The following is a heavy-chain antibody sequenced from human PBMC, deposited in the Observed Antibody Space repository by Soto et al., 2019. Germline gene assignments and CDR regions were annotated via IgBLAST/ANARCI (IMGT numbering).Heavy chain of an antibody. CDR2: IYYSGST. CDR1: GGSISSSSYY. Sequence: SETLSLTCTVSGGSISSSSYYWGWIRQPPGKGLEWIGSIYYSGSTYYNPSLKSRVTISVDTSKNQFSLKLSSVTAADTAVYYCASELRFLEWSTLYYFDYWGQGTLVTVSS. V-gene: IGHV4-39*01. CDR3: ASELRFLEWSTLYYFDY. J-gene: IGHJ4*02. D-gene: IGHD3-3*01.